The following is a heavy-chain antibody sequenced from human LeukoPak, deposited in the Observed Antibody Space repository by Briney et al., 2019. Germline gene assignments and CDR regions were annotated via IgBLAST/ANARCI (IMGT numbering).Heavy chain of an antibody. D-gene: IGHD2-21*02. V-gene: IGHV1-24*01. CDR1: GYTLTELS. J-gene: IGHJ6*02. CDR2: FDPEDGET. CDR3: ATDVSVAATAPRDYYYYYGMDV. Sequence: ASVKVSCKVSGYTLTELSMHWVRQAPGKGLEWMGGFDPEDGETIYAQKFQGRVTMTEDTSTDTAYMELSSLRSEDTAMYYCATDVSVAATAPRDYYYYYGMDVWGQGTTVTVSS.